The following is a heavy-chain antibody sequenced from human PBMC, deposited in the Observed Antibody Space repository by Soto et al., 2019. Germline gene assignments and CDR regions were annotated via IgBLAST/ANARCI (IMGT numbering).Heavy chain of an antibody. Sequence: PSETLSLTCTVSGGSISSGGYYWSWIRQHPGKGLEWIGYIYYSGSTYYNPSLKSRVTISVDTSKNQFSLKLSSVTAADTAVYYCASGITGADAFDIWGQGNPGHRLL. J-gene: IGHJ3*02. V-gene: IGHV4-31*03. CDR3: ASGITGADAFDI. CDR2: IYYSGST. D-gene: IGHD1-20*01. CDR1: GGSISSGGYY.